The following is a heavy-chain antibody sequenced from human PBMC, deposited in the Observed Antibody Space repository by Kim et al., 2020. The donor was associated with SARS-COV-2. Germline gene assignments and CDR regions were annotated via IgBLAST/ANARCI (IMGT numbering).Heavy chain of an antibody. D-gene: IGHD3-10*01. J-gene: IGHJ6*02. Sequence: GGSLRLSCAASGFTFDDYAMHWVRQAPGKGLEWVSGISWNSGSIGYADSVKGRFTISRDNAKNSLYLQMNSLRAEDTALYYCAKDMEMGVYGSGSYYKCGMDVWGQGTTVTVSS. CDR3: AKDMEMGVYGSGSYYKCGMDV. CDR1: GFTFDDYA. V-gene: IGHV3-9*01. CDR2: ISWNSGSI.